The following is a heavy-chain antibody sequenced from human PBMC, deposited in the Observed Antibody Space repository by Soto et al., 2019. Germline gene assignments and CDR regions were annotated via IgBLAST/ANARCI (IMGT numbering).Heavy chain of an antibody. CDR3: ARDHRPYHYYYYGMDV. CDR1: GGTFSNSA. Sequence: SVKVSCKTSGGTFSNSAISWVRQAPGQGPEWMGGIMPIFRTPDYAQKFQDRVTITADESTTTAYMELRGLRAEDTAVYYCARDHRPYHYYYYGMDVWGQGTTVTVSS. CDR2: IMPIFRTP. J-gene: IGHJ6*02. V-gene: IGHV1-69*13.